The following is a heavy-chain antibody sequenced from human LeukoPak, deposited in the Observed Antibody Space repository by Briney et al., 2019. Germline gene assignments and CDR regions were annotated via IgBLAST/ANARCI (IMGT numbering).Heavy chain of an antibody. CDR1: GFIFSNYG. CDR2: VWYDGNNK. CDR3: ARGRGSSWYYFDY. D-gene: IGHD6-13*01. J-gene: IGHJ4*02. Sequence: GGSLRLSCAASGFIFSNYGMHWVRQAPGKGLEWVAVVWYDGNNKYYADSVKGRFTISRDNSKNTLDLQMNSLRAEDTAVYYCARGRGSSWYYFDYWGQGTLVTVSS. V-gene: IGHV3-33*01.